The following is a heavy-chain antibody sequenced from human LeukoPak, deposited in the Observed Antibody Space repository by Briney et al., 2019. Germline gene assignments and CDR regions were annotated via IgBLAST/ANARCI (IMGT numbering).Heavy chain of an antibody. CDR3: AKAVPRYYYDSSGYYYAY. Sequence: SGGSLRLSCAASGFTFSSYAMSWVRQAPGKGLEWVSAISGSGGSTYYADSVKGRFTISRDNSKNTLYLQMNSLRAEDMAVYYCAKAVPRYYYDSSGYYYAYWGQGTLVTVSS. D-gene: IGHD3-22*01. J-gene: IGHJ4*02. V-gene: IGHV3-23*01. CDR2: ISGSGGST. CDR1: GFTFSSYA.